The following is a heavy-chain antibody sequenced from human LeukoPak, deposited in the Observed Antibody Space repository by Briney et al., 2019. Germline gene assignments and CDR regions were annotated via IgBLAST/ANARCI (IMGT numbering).Heavy chain of an antibody. CDR1: GGSISSYY. J-gene: IGHJ5*02. Sequence: PSETLSLTCTVSGGSISSYYWSWIRQPPGKGLEWIGYIYYSGSTNYNPSLKSRVTISVDTSKNQFSLKLSSVTAADTAVYYCARDVAGGIAAAGNWFDPWGQGTLVTVSS. CDR3: ARDVAGGIAAAGNWFDP. CDR2: IYYSGST. D-gene: IGHD6-13*01. V-gene: IGHV4-59*01.